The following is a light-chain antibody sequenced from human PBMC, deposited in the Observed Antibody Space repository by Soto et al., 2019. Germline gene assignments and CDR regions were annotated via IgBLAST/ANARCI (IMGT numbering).Light chain of an antibody. J-gene: IGLJ1*01. V-gene: IGLV2-14*01. CDR2: EVS. CDR3: SSYTSSSTDV. Sequence: QSALTQPASVSGSPGQSITISCTGTSSDVGGYNYVSWYQQHPGKAPKLMIYEVSNRPSGVSNRFSGSKSGNTASLNISGLQAEDEADYYCSSYTSSSTDVFGSGTKVTVL. CDR1: SSDVGGYNY.